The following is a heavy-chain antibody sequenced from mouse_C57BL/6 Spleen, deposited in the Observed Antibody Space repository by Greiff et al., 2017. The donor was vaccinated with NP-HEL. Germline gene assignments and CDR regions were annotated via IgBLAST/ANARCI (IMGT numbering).Heavy chain of an antibody. CDR1: GFNIKDDY. J-gene: IGHJ2*01. D-gene: IGHD2-5*01. CDR2: IDPENGDT. V-gene: IGHV14-4*01. Sequence: VQLQQSGAELVRPGASVKLSCTASGFNIKDDYMHWVKQRPEQGLEWIGWIDPENGDTEYASKVQGKATITADTSSNTAYLQLSSLTSEDTAVYYCTLYSNYDFDYWGQGTTLTVSS. CDR3: TLYSNYDFDY.